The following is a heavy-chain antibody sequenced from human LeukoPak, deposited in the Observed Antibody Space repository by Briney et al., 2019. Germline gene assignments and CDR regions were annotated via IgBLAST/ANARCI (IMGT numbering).Heavy chain of an antibody. J-gene: IGHJ4*02. CDR3: AKPGGIAARTYYFDY. D-gene: IGHD6-6*01. V-gene: IGHV3-7*03. CDR2: IKQDGSEK. Sequence: PGGSLRLSCAASGFTFSTYWMTWVRQAPGKGLEWVANIKQDGSEKYYVDSVKGRFTISRDNAKNSLYLQMNSLRAEDTALYYCAKPGGIAARTYYFDYWGQRTLVTVSS. CDR1: GFTFSTYW.